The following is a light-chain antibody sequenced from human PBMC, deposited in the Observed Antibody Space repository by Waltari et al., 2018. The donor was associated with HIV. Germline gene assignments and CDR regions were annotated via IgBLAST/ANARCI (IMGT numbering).Light chain of an antibody. V-gene: IGLV2-14*01. Sequence: QSALTQPASVSGSPGQSLTISWDLNDYKYVSWYQRHPGKAPKVIIYEVTKRPSGLSDRFSGSKSDNTATLTISGLQPEDEAEYFCTSYISSSTPVFGGGTKVTVL. CDR1: DLNDYKY. J-gene: IGLJ2*01. CDR3: TSYISSSTPV. CDR2: EVT.